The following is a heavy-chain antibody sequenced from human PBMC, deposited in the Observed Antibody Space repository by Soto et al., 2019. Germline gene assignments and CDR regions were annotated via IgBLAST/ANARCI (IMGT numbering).Heavy chain of an antibody. CDR1: GFRFSSYA. V-gene: IGHV3-30*03. D-gene: IGHD1-20*01. CDR2: MSHDGRKI. Sequence: GGSLRLSCAASGFRFSSYAMHWVRQAPGKGLEWVAGMSHDGRKIYYAVSVEGRFTISRDNSKNTLYLQMNSLRLEDTAVYYCARANWNQIDYWGQGTLVTVSS. CDR3: ARANWNQIDY. J-gene: IGHJ4*02.